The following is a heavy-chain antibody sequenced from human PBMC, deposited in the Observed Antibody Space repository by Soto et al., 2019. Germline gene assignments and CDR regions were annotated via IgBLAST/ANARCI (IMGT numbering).Heavy chain of an antibody. D-gene: IGHD3-22*01. Sequence: GGSLRLSCTVSGITVTKTYFSWVRQAPGRGLEWVSVIYEDGRTFHADSVKGRFTISRDSSKNTVSLEMISLRVEDTALYYCSRDPSDSRTSDYWGQGTQVTVSS. CDR3: SRDPSDSRTSDY. J-gene: IGHJ4*02. CDR2: IYEDGRT. CDR1: GITVTKTY. V-gene: IGHV3-66*01.